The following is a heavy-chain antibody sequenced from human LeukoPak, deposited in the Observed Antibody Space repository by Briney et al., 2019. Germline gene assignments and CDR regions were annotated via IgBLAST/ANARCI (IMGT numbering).Heavy chain of an antibody. CDR3: AHRRRLGRDSSGYYYDY. V-gene: IGHV2-5*02. CDR2: IYWDDDK. CDR1: GFSLSTSGVG. J-gene: IGHJ4*02. D-gene: IGHD3-22*01. Sequence: SGPTLVKPTQTLTLTCTFSGFSLSTSGVGVGWIRQPPGKALEWLALIYWDDDKRYSPPLKSRLTITKDTSKNQVVLTMTNMDPVDTATYYCAHRRRLGRDSSGYYYDYWGQGTLVTVSS.